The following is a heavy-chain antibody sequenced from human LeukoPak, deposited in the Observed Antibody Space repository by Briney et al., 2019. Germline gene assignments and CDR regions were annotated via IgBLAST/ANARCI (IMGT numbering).Heavy chain of an antibody. J-gene: IGHJ4*02. CDR2: ISYGGSSK. Sequence: GGSPRLSCAASGFTFSSYGMHWVRQAPGKGLEWVAVISYGGSSKYYADSVKGRFTISRDNSKNTLYLQMNSLRAEDTAVYYCAKEHRGDYLHYWGQGPLVTVSS. CDR1: GFTFSSYG. V-gene: IGHV3-30*18. D-gene: IGHD1-14*01. CDR3: AKEHRGDYLHY.